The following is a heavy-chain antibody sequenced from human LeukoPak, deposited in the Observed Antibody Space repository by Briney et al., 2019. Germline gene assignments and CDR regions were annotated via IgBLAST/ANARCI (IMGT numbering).Heavy chain of an antibody. Sequence: GVSVRLSCAASGFTFSSYGMHWVRQAPGKGLEWVAVISYDGSNKYYADSVKGRFTISRDNSKNTLYLQMNSLRAEDTAVYYCAKEDYYDREGMDVWGQGTTVTVSS. D-gene: IGHD3-22*01. CDR1: GFTFSSYG. V-gene: IGHV3-30*18. CDR2: ISYDGSNK. CDR3: AKEDYYDREGMDV. J-gene: IGHJ6*02.